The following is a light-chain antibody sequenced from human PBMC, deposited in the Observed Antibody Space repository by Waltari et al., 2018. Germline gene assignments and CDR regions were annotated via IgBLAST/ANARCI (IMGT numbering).Light chain of an antibody. CDR2: CAS. J-gene: IGKJ2*01. V-gene: IGKV4-1*01. Sequence: DIVMTQSPDSLAVSLGERATAHCRSSQSVLYSSNNNNYLTWYQQKPGQPPKLLIYCASTRECGVPYRCSGSGSGTDFTLTISRLQAEDVAVYYCQQYFSAPYTFGQGTKLEIK. CDR3: QQYFSAPYT. CDR1: QSVLYSSNNNNY.